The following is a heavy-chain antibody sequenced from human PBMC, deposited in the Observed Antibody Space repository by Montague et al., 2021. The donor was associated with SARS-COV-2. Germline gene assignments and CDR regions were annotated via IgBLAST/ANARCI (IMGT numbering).Heavy chain of an antibody. V-gene: IGHV4-38-2*02. CDR1: GYSISSGYY. CDR3: ARDYYDILTGYYTSSFDY. J-gene: IGHJ4*02. D-gene: IGHD3-9*01. Sequence: SETLSLTCTVSGYSISSGYYWGWIRQPPGKGLEWIGSIHHSGSTYYNPSLKSRVTISVDTSKNQFSLKLSSVTAADTAVYYCARDYYDILTGYYTSSFDYWGQGTLVTVSS. CDR2: IHHSGST.